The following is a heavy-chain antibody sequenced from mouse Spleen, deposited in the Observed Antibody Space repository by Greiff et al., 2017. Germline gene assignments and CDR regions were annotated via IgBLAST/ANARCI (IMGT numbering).Heavy chain of an antibody. Sequence: EVQLVESGGGLVQPKGSLKLSCAASGFSFNTYAMNWVRQAPGKGLEWVARIRSKSNNYATYYADSVKDRFTISRDDSESMLYLQMNNLKTEDTAMYYCARGKPYFYYGSSYEIFDYWGQGTTLTVSS. CDR3: ARGKPYFYYGSSYEIFDY. D-gene: IGHD1-1*01. J-gene: IGHJ2*01. CDR2: IRSKSNNYAT. CDR1: GFSFNTYA. V-gene: IGHV10-1*01.